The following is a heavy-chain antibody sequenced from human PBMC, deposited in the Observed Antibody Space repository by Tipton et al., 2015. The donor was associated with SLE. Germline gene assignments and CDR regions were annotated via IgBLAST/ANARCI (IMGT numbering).Heavy chain of an antibody. V-gene: IGHV3-9*01. CDR1: GFTFDSYA. CDR3: AKGLGRATLTTQLMS. D-gene: IGHD5-24*01. J-gene: IGHJ5*02. Sequence: SLRLSCAVSGFTFDSYAMHWVRQAPGKGLEWVSSISWNSANIAYAESVKGRFTVSRDNAKNSLHLQVASLRPEDTAVYFCAKGLGRATLTTQLMSWGQGTLVTVSS. CDR2: ISWNSANI.